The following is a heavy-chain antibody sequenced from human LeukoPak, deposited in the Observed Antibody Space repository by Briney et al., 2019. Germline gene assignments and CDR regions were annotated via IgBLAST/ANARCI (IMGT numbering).Heavy chain of an antibody. Sequence: TGGSRRLSCAAPGFTFTSYAMSWVRQAPGKGLEWASGISGSGESTYYADSVKGRFTISRDNSKNTLYLQMNSLRAEDTALYYCAKYYYDTSGSWFDPWGQGTLVTVSS. V-gene: IGHV3-23*01. J-gene: IGHJ5*02. CDR1: GFTFTSYA. CDR2: ISGSGEST. D-gene: IGHD3-22*01. CDR3: AKYYYDTSGSWFDP.